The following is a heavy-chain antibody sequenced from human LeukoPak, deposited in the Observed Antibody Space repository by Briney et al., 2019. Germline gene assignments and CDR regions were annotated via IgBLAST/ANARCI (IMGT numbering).Heavy chain of an antibody. CDR3: AELGITMIGGV. CDR2: ISSSSSSI. CDR1: GFTYSSYS. V-gene: IGHV3-48*04. J-gene: IGHJ6*04. Sequence: GGSLRLSCAASGFTYSSYSMNWVRQAPGKGLEWVSYISSSSSSIYYADSVKGRFTISRDNAKNSLYLQMNSLRAEDTAVYYCAELGITMIGGVWGKGTTVTISS. D-gene: IGHD3-10*02.